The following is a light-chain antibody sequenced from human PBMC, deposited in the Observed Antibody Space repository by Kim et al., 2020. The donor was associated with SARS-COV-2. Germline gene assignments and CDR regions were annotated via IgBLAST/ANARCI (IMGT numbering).Light chain of an antibody. Sequence: QSALTQPASVSGSPRQSITISCTGGSTDVGNYVLVSLYQQHPGTAPKLIIYEVNKRPSGVSSRFSGSKSGNTASLTISGLQAEDEAEYYCCSYAGSNIWVFGGGTQLSVL. CDR3: CSYAGSNIWV. CDR2: EVN. V-gene: IGLV2-23*02. CDR1: STDVGNYVL. J-gene: IGLJ3*02.